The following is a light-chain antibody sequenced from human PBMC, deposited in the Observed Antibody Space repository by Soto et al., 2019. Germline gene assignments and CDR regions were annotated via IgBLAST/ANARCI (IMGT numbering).Light chain of an antibody. V-gene: IGKV3-11*01. J-gene: IGKJ4*01. CDR3: QQRSNWPLT. CDR1: QCVSSY. Sequence: EIVLTQSPATLSFSPGERATLSCRASQCVSSYLAWYQQKPGQAPRLLIYDASNSASGIPARFSGSGSGTDFTLTISSPEAEDFAVYYCQQRSNWPLTFGGGTKVEIK. CDR2: DAS.